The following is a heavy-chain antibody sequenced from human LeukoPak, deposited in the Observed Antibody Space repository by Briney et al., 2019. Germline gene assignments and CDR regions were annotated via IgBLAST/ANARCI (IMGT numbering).Heavy chain of an antibody. V-gene: IGHV1-2*02. CDR3: ARGRRNKYWFDP. D-gene: IGHD1-1*01. J-gene: IGHJ5*02. CDR1: GYTFTGYY. Sequence: GASVKVSCKASGYTFTGYYMHWVRQAPGQGLEWMGWINPNSGGTNYAQKFQGRVTMTRNTSISTAYMELSSLRSEDTAVYYCARGRRNKYWFDPWGQGTLVTVSS. CDR2: INPNSGGT.